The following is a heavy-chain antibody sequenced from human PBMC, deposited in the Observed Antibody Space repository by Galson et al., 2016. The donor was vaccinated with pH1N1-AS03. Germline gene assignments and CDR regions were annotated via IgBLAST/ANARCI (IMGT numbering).Heavy chain of an antibody. J-gene: IGHJ3*01. CDR2: IWHDGSNK. D-gene: IGHD6-13*01. CDR1: GFTFSDYG. Sequence: SLRLSCAASGFTFSDYGMHWVRQAPGKGLEWVAIIWHDGSNKFYADSVKGRFTISRDNSKNTLYLEMKSLRVEDTAMYYCVWTIAAANLPQSYGFDVWGQGTTVTVSS. V-gene: IGHV3-33*08. CDR3: VWTIAAANLPQSYGFDV.